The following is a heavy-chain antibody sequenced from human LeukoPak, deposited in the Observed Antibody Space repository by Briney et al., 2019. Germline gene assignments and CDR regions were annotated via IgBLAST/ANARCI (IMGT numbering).Heavy chain of an antibody. CDR1: GGTFSSYA. J-gene: IGHJ6*03. CDR3: ARVGGGYSGYDPKGYYYYYYMDV. D-gene: IGHD5-12*01. Sequence: SVKVSCKASGGTFSSYAISWVRQASGRGLEWMGGIIPIFGTANYAQKFQGRVTITTDESTSTAYMELSSLRSEDTAVYYCARVGGGYSGYDPKGYYYYYYMDVWGKGTTVTVSS. CDR2: IIPIFGTA. V-gene: IGHV1-69*05.